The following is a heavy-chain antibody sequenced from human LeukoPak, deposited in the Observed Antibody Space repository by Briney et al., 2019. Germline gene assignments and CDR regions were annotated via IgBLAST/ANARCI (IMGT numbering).Heavy chain of an antibody. CDR1: GFTFSSYA. J-gene: IGHJ6*02. Sequence: GGSLRLSCAASGFTFSSYAMNWVRQAPGKGLEWVSGISGSGDRTYYADSVKGRFTIYRDNSKNTLYLQMNSLGAEDTAVYFCAKDTDIYYYYYDMDVWGQGTTVTVSS. V-gene: IGHV3-23*01. D-gene: IGHD3-9*01. CDR3: AKDTDIYYYYYDMDV. CDR2: ISGSGDRT.